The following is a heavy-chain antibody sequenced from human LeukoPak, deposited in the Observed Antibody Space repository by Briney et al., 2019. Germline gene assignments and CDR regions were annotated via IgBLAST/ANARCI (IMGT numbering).Heavy chain of an antibody. Sequence: PGGSLRLSCAASGFTFTNYRMTWVRQAPGKGLEWVANIKEDGSEKYYVDSVKGRFTISRDNAKNSLSLQMNSLRVEDTAVYYCVREGVVDSWVSYGTYNYYCYMDVWGKGTTVTVSS. CDR1: GFTFTNYR. J-gene: IGHJ6*03. D-gene: IGHD3-16*01. V-gene: IGHV3-7*01. CDR3: VREGVVDSWVSYGTYNYYCYMDV. CDR2: IKEDGSEK.